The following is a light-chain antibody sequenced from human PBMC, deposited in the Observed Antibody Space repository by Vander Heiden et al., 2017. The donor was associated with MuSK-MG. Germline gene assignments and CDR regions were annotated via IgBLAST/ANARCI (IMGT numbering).Light chain of an antibody. Sequence: DIQMTQSPSSLSASVGDRVTITCRASQGISSYLNWYQQKPGKAPKLLIYGASSLETGVPSRFSGSGSGTDFTLTISSLQPEDFATYYCQQYDSPPPNTFGQGTKLEIK. V-gene: IGKV1-39*01. CDR1: QGISSY. J-gene: IGKJ2*01. CDR2: GAS. CDR3: QQYDSPPPNT.